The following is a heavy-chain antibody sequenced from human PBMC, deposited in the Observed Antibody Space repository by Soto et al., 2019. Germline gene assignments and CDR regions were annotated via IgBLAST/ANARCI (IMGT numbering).Heavy chain of an antibody. CDR2: ISGDGRTT. Sequence: PGVSLRLSCAASGFTFSNYAMHWVRQAPGKGLEYVSAISGDGRTTYYADSVKGRFTMSRDNSKNTLYLQMGSLRAEDMAVYYYTRSPHYYDTSGQNLFDPWGQGT. V-gene: IGHV3-64*02. CDR1: GFTFSNYA. D-gene: IGHD3-22*01. J-gene: IGHJ5*02. CDR3: TRSPHYYDTSGQNLFDP.